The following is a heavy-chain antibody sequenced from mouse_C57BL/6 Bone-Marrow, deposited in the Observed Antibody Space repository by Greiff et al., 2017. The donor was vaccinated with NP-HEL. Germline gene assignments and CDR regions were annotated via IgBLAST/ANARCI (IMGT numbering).Heavy chain of an antibody. V-gene: IGHV7-3*01. CDR3: ARPRPPDGPSDY. J-gene: IGHJ2*01. Sequence: DVKLVESGGGLVQPGGSLSLSCAASGFTFTDYYMSWVRQPPGKALEWLGFIRNKANGYTTEYSASVKGRFTISRDNSQSILYLQMNALRAEDSATYYCARPRPPDGPSDYWGQGTTLTVSS. CDR1: GFTFTDYY. D-gene: IGHD2-3*01. CDR2: IRNKANGYTT.